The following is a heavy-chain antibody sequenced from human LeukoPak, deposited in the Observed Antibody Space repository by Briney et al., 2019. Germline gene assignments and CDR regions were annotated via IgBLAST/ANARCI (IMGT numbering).Heavy chain of an antibody. CDR3: ARDHYYDSSGYHTPSYYMDV. CDR2: INPSGGST. CDR1: GYTSTSYD. V-gene: IGHV1-46*01. Sequence: ASVKVSCKASGYTSTSYDINWVRQATGQGLEWMGIINPSGGSTSYAQKFQGRVTMTRDTSTSTVYMELSSLRSEDTAVYYCARDHYYDSSGYHTPSYYMDVWGKGTTVTVSS. D-gene: IGHD3-22*01. J-gene: IGHJ6*03.